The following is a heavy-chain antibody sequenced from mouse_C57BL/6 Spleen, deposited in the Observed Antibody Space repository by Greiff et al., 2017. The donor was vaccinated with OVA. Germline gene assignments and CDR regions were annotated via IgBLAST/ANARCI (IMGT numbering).Heavy chain of an antibody. CDR2: ISSGGDYI. J-gene: IGHJ1*03. Sequence: EVQLVESGEGLVKPGGSLKLSCAASGFTFSSYAMSWVRQTPKKRLEWVAYISSGGDYIYYADTVKGRFTISRDNARNTLYLQMSSLKSEDTAMYYCTRDRYYDYDGGYFDVWGTGTTVTVSS. CDR1: GFTFSSYA. D-gene: IGHD2-4*01. CDR3: TRDRYYDYDGGYFDV. V-gene: IGHV5-9-1*02.